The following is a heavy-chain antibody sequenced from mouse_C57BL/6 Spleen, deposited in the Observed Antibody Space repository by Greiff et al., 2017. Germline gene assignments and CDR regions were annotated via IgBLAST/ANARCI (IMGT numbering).Heavy chain of an antibody. CDR3: ERYYYGSSYEYFDV. J-gene: IGHJ1*03. CDR2: IYPGDGDT. D-gene: IGHD1-1*01. Sequence: VQLQQSGPDLVKPGASLKISCKASGYAFSSSWMNWVQQRPGKGLEWIGRIYPGDGDTNYTGKFKGKATLTTDKSSSTAYMQLSSLTSEDSAVYFCERYYYGSSYEYFDVWGTGTTVTVSS. V-gene: IGHV1-82*01. CDR1: GYAFSSSW.